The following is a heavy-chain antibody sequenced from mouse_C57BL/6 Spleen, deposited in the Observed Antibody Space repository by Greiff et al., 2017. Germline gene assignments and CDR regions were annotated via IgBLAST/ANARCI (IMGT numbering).Heavy chain of an antibody. J-gene: IGHJ1*03. V-gene: IGHV5-4*01. Sequence: EVKLMESGGGLVKPGGSLKLSCAASGFTFSSYAMSWVRQTPEKRLEWVATISDGGSYTYYPDNVKGRFTISRDNAKNNLYLQMSHLKSEDTAMYYCAGDRGSSYVRWYFDVWGTGTTVTVSS. CDR3: AGDRGSSYVRWYFDV. CDR1: GFTFSSYA. D-gene: IGHD1-1*01. CDR2: ISDGGSYT.